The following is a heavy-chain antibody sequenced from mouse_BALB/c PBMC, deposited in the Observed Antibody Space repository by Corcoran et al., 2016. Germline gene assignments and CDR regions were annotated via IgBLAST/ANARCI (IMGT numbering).Heavy chain of an antibody. J-gene: IGHJ1*01. CDR1: GFNIKDTH. CDR3: ARWDWNFDV. CDR2: IDPANGNT. Sequence: EAQLQQSGTALVKPGASVTLACTASGFNIKDTHMHWVRQRPEQGLEWIGRIDPANGNTKYDTKFQGMATITADTSSNTAYLQLSSLTSEDTAVYYCARWDWNFDVWGAGTMVTVSS. V-gene: IGHV14-3*02.